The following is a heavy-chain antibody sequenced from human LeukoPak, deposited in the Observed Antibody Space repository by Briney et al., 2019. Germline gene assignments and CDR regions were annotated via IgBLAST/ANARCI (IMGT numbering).Heavy chain of an antibody. V-gene: IGHV3-23*01. CDR2: ISGIDT. Sequence: GGSLRLSCAASGFTFSTYAMNWVRQAPGKGLEWVSTISGIDTFYADSVKGRFTISRDNSKNTLYLQMISLRAEDTAVYYCTKDAPDSGGWFFFDSWGQGTLVTVSS. CDR3: TKDAPDSGGWFFFDS. CDR1: GFTFSTYA. J-gene: IGHJ4*02. D-gene: IGHD6-19*01.